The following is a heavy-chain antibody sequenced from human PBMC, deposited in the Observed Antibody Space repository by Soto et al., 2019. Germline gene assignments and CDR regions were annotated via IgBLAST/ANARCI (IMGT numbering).Heavy chain of an antibody. CDR3: AKTPSKYGSGSYYDY. J-gene: IGHJ4*02. Sequence: EVQLLESGGGLAQPGGSLRLSCTASGFTFSNYAMTWVRQAPGKGLEWVSSIRGSGDYTNYADSAKGRFTISRDNSRNTLYMQMNSLRAEDTAVYYCAKTPSKYGSGSYYDYWGQGTLVTVSP. CDR1: GFTFSNYA. D-gene: IGHD3-10*01. V-gene: IGHV3-23*01. CDR2: IRGSGDYT.